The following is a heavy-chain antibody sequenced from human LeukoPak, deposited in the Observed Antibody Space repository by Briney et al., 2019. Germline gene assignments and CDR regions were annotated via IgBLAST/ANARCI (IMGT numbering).Heavy chain of an antibody. Sequence: SGTLSLTCVVSGGXIITTNWWSWVRQPPGKGLEWIGEVHLNGATNYNPSLESRVSMSIDKSKNQLSLKLSSVTAADTATYYCTRESGAFSPFGFWGQGTLVTVSS. CDR2: VHLNGAT. J-gene: IGHJ4*02. V-gene: IGHV4-4*02. CDR3: TRESGAFSPFGF. CDR1: GGXIITTNW. D-gene: IGHD1-26*01.